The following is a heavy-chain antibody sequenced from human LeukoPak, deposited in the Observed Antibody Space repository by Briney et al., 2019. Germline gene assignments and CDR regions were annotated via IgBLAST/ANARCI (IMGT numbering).Heavy chain of an antibody. CDR3: ATGEVWFAS. J-gene: IGHJ5*01. CDR2: ISSNSTYI. CDR1: GSTFNTYS. V-gene: IGHV3-21*06. Sequence: GGSLRLSCAASGSTFNTYSMNWVRQAPGKGLEWVSSISSNSTYIYYADSLKGRFTISRDNAKNSLYLQMNSLRAEDTAVYYCATGEVWFASWGQGTLVTVSA. D-gene: IGHD1-26*01.